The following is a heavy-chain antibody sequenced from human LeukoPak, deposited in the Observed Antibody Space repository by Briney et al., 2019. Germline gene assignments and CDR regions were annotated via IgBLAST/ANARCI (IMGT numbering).Heavy chain of an antibody. CDR1: GYTFTSYG. V-gene: IGHV1-18*01. CDR2: ISANNGNT. J-gene: IGHJ3*02. Sequence: ASVKVSCKASGYTFTSYGISWVRQAPGQGLEWMGWISANNGNTNYAQKLQGRVTMTTDTSTSTAYMELRSLRSGDTAVYYCTRTLGGSWYDAFDIWGQGTMVTVSS. D-gene: IGHD6-13*01. CDR3: TRTLGGSWYDAFDI.